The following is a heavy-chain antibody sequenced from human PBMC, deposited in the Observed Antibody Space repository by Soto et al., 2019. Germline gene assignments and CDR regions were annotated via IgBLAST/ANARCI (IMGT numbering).Heavy chain of an antibody. V-gene: IGHV1-18*01. CDR3: ARDRDDFWSGYYHTLLLPRNAFDI. CDR1: GYTFTSYG. J-gene: IGHJ3*02. CDR2: ISAYNGNT. Sequence: ASVKVSCKASGYTFTSYGIIWVRQAPGQGLEWMGWISAYNGNTNYAQKLQGRVTMTTDTSTSTAYMELRSLRSDDTAVYYCARDRDDFWSGYYHTLLLPRNAFDIWGQGTMVTVSS. D-gene: IGHD3-3*01.